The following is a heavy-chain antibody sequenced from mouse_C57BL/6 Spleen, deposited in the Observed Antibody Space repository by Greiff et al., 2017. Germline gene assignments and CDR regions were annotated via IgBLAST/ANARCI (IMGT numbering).Heavy chain of an antibody. V-gene: IGHV1-61*01. CDR3: ARTGTRSDY. CDR1: GYTFTSYW. J-gene: IGHJ2*01. Sequence: QVQLQQPGAELVRPGSSVKLSCKASGYTFTSYWLDWVKQRPGQGLEWIGNIYPSDSETHYNQKFKDKATLTVDKSSSTAYMQLSSLTSEDSAVYYCARTGTRSDYWGQGTTLTVSS. D-gene: IGHD4-1*01. CDR2: IYPSDSET.